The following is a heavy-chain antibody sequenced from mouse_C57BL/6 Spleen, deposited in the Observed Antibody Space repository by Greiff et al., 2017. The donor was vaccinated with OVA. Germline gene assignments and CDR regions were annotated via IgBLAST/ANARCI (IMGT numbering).Heavy chain of an antibody. J-gene: IGHJ1*03. Sequence: VQLQQPGAELVKPGASVKMSCKASGYTFTSYWITWVKQRPGQGLEWIGDIYPGSGSTNYNEKFKSKATLTVATSSSTAYMQLSSLTSEDSAVEFCERGGSRGTGYFDVWGTGTTVTVAS. CDR1: GYTFTSYW. CDR3: ERGGSRGTGYFDV. CDR2: IYPGSGST. V-gene: IGHV1-55*01. D-gene: IGHD1-1*01.